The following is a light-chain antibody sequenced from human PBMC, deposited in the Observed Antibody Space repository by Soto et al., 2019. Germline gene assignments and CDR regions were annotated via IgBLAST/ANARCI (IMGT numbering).Light chain of an antibody. CDR1: QSSSTY. J-gene: IGKJ1*01. CDR2: GAS. CDR3: QQYGSSPRWT. Sequence: EIVLTQSPGTLSLSPGERATLSCRASQSSSTYLAWYQQKPGQTPRLLIYGASSRATGIPDRFSASGSGTDFTLTISRLEPEDCAVSYCQQYGSSPRWTFGQGTKVEIK. V-gene: IGKV3-20*01.